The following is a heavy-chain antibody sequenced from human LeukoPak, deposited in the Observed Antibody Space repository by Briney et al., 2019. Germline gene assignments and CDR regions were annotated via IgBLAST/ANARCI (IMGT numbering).Heavy chain of an antibody. CDR3: ARDSLLSGTSSDC. V-gene: IGHV3-7*01. D-gene: IGHD6-6*01. J-gene: IGHJ4*02. CDR1: GFTVSSNY. Sequence: GGSLRLSCAASGFTVSSNYMSWVRQAPGKGLEWVANINQDGGTKYYADSVRGRFTVSRDNARDSLFLDMNSLGAEDTAVYYCARDSLLSGTSSDCWGQGTLVTVSS. CDR2: INQDGGTK.